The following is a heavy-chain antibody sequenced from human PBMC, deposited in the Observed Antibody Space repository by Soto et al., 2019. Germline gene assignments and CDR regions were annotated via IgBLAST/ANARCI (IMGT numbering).Heavy chain of an antibody. V-gene: IGHV1-18*01. CDR3: ARAGAAPYYYYGLDV. J-gene: IGHJ6*02. D-gene: IGHD3-10*01. CDR2: IRAYNDDT. Sequence: QVQMMQSGAEVKKPGASVKVSCKTSGYTFTAYDIYWVRQAPGQGLEWMGWIRAYNDDTNYAQKFQTRVTMTTDKSTATAYMDLRSLTSDDTAIYYCARAGAAPYYYYGLDVWGQGTTVTVSS. CDR1: GYTFTAYD.